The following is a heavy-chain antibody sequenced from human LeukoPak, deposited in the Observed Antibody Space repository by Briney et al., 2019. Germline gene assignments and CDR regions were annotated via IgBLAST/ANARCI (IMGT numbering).Heavy chain of an antibody. CDR3: ATKQWLNS. J-gene: IGHJ4*02. V-gene: IGHV3-21*01. Sequence: GSLRLSCAASGFTFSPYSMTWVRQAPGKGLEWVSSISSGGDDIYYSDLVKGRFTISRDSAKNSLFLQMSNLRADDTAVYYCATKQWLNSWGQGTRVTVSS. CDR2: ISSGGDDI. D-gene: IGHD6-19*01. CDR1: GFTFSPYS.